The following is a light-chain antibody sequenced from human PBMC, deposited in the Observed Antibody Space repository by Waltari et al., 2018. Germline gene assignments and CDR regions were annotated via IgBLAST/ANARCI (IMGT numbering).Light chain of an antibody. CDR2: EAT. J-gene: IGLJ3*02. Sequence: QSALTQPSSVSGSPGQSLTISCTGTSSDVGSYDLVSWYQHHPGKAPKLMIYEATQRPAGVSDRFSGSKSVKTASLTISGLQAEDEADYYCCSYVGDVTWVFGGGTKLTVL. CDR1: SSDVGSYDL. CDR3: CSYVGDVTWV. V-gene: IGLV2-23*01.